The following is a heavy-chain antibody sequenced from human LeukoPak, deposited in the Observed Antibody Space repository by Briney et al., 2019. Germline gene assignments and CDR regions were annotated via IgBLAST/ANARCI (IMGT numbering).Heavy chain of an antibody. Sequence: KPGESLKISCKGSGYSFSNYWIGWARQMPGKGLEWMGIIYPGDSDTRYSPSFQGQVTISADKSISTAYLQWSSLKASDTAMYYCARRFCDGGSCYFYDHWGQGTLVTVSS. V-gene: IGHV5-51*01. J-gene: IGHJ4*02. CDR2: IYPGDSDT. CDR3: ARRFCDGGSCYFYDH. D-gene: IGHD2-15*01. CDR1: GYSFSNYW.